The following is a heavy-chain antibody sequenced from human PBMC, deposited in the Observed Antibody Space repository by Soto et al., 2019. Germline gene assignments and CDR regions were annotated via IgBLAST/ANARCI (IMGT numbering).Heavy chain of an antibody. J-gene: IGHJ6*04. CDR2: LYGDDTR. D-gene: IGHD1-1*01. V-gene: IGHV2-5*02. CDR1: GFSLYTGGVG. Sequence: QITLKESSPTLVKPTQTLTLTCSFSGFSLYTGGVGVGWIRQPPGKALAWLALLYGDDTRRYNPSLKNTLTNAKDPYENHVVLTLTDMGPVDTGTYLFAKYTKETYFDVWGKGATVTVSS. CDR3: AKYTKETYFDV.